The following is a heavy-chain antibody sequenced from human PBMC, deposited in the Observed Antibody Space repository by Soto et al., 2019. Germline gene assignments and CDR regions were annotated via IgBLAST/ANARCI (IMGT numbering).Heavy chain of an antibody. CDR1: GGTFSSYA. V-gene: IGHV1-69*01. CDR3: ASSRYCSSTSCYTHGGWFDP. D-gene: IGHD2-2*02. J-gene: IGHJ5*02. Sequence: QVQLVQSGAEVKKPGSSVKVSCKASGGTFSSYAISWVRQAPGQGLEWMGGIIPIFGTANYAQKFQGRVTITADESTSTAYMELSSLSSEDPAVYYCASSRYCSSTSCYTHGGWFDPWGQGTLVTVSS. CDR2: IIPIFGTA.